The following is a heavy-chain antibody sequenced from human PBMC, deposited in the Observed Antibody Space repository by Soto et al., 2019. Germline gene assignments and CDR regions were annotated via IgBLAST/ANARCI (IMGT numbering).Heavy chain of an antibody. CDR2: INNDGSST. Sequence: EVQLVESGGGLVQPGGSLGLPCAAPGFTFGSYWMHWVRQAPGKGLVWVSHINNDGSSTSYADSVKGRFTISRDNAKNTLYLQMNSLRAEDTAVYYCARVRMAGDFDIWGQGTMVTVSS. J-gene: IGHJ3*02. CDR3: ARVRMAGDFDI. V-gene: IGHV3-74*01. D-gene: IGHD6-19*01. CDR1: GFTFGSYW.